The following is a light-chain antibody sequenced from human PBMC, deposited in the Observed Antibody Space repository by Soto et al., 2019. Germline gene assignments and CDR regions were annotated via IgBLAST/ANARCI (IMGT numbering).Light chain of an antibody. V-gene: IGKV3-11*01. CDR2: DTA. CDR1: QSGNSY. Sequence: EIVLTQSPATLSFSPGERATLSCRASQSGNSYLALYQQICGHAPRLLIYDTANRAIGIPDRFSGSWSGTDVTLTPISLEPEELAVYYCQQRISWHTFGQGTRLEIK. J-gene: IGKJ2*01. CDR3: QQRISWHT.